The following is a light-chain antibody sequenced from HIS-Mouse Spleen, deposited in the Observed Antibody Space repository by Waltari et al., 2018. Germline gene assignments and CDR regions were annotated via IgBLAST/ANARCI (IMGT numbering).Light chain of an antibody. Sequence: QSALTQPPSASGSPGQSVTISCTGTSSDGGGYNLVSSYQQPPGKAPKLMIYEVSKRPSGVPDRFSGSKSGNTASLTVSGLQAEDEADYYCSSYAGSNNLGVFGTGTKVTVL. CDR2: EVS. CDR1: SSDGGGYNL. V-gene: IGLV2-8*01. CDR3: SSYAGSNNLGV. J-gene: IGLJ1*01.